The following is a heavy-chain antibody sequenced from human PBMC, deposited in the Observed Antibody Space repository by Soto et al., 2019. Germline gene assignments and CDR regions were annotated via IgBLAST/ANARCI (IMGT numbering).Heavy chain of an antibody. CDR2: INHSGST. CDR3: AIYDFRSGYYSYDY. CDR1: GGSFSGYY. V-gene: IGHV4-34*01. J-gene: IGHJ4*02. D-gene: IGHD3-3*01. Sequence: PSETLSLTCAVYGGSFSGYYWSWIRQPPGKGLEWIGEINHSGSTNYNPSLKSRVTISVDTSKNQFSLKLSSVTAADTAVYYCAIYDFRSGYYSYDYWGQGTLVTVSS.